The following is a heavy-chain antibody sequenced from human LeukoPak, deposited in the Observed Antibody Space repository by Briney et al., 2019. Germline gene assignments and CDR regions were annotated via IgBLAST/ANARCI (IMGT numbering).Heavy chain of an antibody. CDR3: ARGDWGSITGTSYYFDY. CDR2: ISSSSSTI. J-gene: IGHJ4*02. CDR1: GFTFSSYS. V-gene: IGHV3-48*02. D-gene: IGHD1-20*01. Sequence: GGSLRLSCAASGFTFSSYSMNWVRQAPGKGLEWVSYISSSSSTIYYADSVKGRSTISRDNAKNSLYLQVNSLRDEDTAVYYCARGDWGSITGTSYYFDYWGQGTLVTVSS.